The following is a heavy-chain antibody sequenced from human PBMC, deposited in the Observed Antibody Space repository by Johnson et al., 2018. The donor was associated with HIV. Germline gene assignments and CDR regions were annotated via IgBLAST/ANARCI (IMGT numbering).Heavy chain of an antibody. V-gene: IGHV3-30*02. CDR2: IRYDGSNK. CDR1: EFTFNNYG. CDR3: ARAGGIFGVEDAFDI. D-gene: IGHD3-3*01. J-gene: IGHJ3*02. Sequence: QVQLVESGGGLVQPGGSLRLSCAASEFTFNNYGMHWVRQAPGKGLEWVAFIRYDGSNKYYADSVKGRFTISRDNSKNTLYLQMNSLRAEDTAVYYCARAGGIFGVEDAFDIWGQGTMVTVSS.